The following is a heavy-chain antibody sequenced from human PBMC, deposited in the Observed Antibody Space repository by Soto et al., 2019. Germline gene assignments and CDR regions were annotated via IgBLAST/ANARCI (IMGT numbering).Heavy chain of an antibody. J-gene: IGHJ6*02. CDR2: ISYDGSNK. CDR1: GFTFSSYG. CDR3: AKVSKLRYFDWLSPYYYYYGMDV. V-gene: IGHV3-30*18. Sequence: GGSLRLSCAASGFTFSSYGMHWVRQAPGKGLEWVAVISYDGSNKYYADSVKGRFTISRDNSKNTLYLQMNSLRAEDTAVYYCAKVSKLRYFDWLSPYYYYYGMDVWGQGTTVTVSS. D-gene: IGHD3-9*01.